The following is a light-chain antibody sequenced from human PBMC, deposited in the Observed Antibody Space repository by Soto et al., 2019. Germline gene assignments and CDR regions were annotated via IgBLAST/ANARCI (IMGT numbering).Light chain of an antibody. CDR3: AVWDDSLNGWV. Sequence: QSVVTQTPSASGTPGQRVTISCSGSSPNIGTNAVNWCQQLPGTAPRLLIYSNDQRPPGVPDRFSGSKSGTSASLAISGLQSEDEADYFSAVWDDSLNGWVFGGGTKLTVL. CDR1: SPNIGTNA. CDR2: SND. J-gene: IGLJ3*02. V-gene: IGLV1-44*01.